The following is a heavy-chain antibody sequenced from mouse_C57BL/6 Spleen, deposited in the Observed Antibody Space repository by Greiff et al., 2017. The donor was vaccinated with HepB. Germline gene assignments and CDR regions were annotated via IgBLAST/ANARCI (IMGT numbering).Heavy chain of an antibody. D-gene: IGHD1-1*01. CDR3: ARYGSSYDYYAMDY. Sequence: VQLQQPGAELVKPGASVKMSCKASGYTFTSYWITWVKQRPGQGLEWIGDIYPGSGSTNYNEKFKSKATLTVDTSSSTAYMQLSSLTSEDSAVYYGARYGSSYDYYAMDYWGQGTSVTVSS. CDR2: IYPGSGST. CDR1: GYTFTSYW. V-gene: IGHV1-55*01. J-gene: IGHJ4*01.